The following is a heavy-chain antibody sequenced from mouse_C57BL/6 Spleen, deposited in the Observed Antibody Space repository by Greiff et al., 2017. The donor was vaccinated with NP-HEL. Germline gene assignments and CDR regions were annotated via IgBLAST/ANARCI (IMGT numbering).Heavy chain of an antibody. J-gene: IGHJ2*01. CDR2: IWRGGST. CDR3: AAYYGSSPYYFDY. V-gene: IGHV2-5*01. D-gene: IGHD1-1*01. Sequence: QVQLQQSGPGLVQPSQSLSITCTVSGFSLTSYGVHWVRQSPGKGLEWLGVIWRGGSTDYNAAFMSRLSITKDNSKSQVFFKMNSLQADDTAIYYCAAYYGSSPYYFDYWGQGTTLTVSS. CDR1: GFSLTSYG.